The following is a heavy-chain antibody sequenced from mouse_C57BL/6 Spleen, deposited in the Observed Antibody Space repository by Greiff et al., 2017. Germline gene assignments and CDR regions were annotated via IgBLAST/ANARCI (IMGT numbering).Heavy chain of an antibody. D-gene: IGHD2-4*01. CDR1: GYSITSGYD. CDR2: ISYSGST. V-gene: IGHV3-1*01. Sequence: EVQLVESGPGMVKPSQSLSLTCTVTGYSITSGYDWHWIRHFPGNKLEWMGYISYSGSTNYNPSLKSRISITHDTSKNHFFLKLNSVTTEDTATYYCARERYYDYDDSNWYFDVWGTGTTVTVSS. J-gene: IGHJ1*03. CDR3: ARERYYDYDDSNWYFDV.